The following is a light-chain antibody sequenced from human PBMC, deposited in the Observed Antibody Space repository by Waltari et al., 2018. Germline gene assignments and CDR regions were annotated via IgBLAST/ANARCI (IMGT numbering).Light chain of an antibody. CDR3: SSYTSSSTLFVV. CDR1: SSDVGGYHY. V-gene: IGLV2-14*01. Sequence: QSALTQPASVSGSPGQSITIPCTGTSSDVGGYHYVSWYQQHPGKAPKLMIYEVSNRPSGVSNRFSGSKSGNTASLTISGLQAEDEADYYCSSYTSSSTLFVVFGGGTKLTVL. J-gene: IGLJ2*01. CDR2: EVS.